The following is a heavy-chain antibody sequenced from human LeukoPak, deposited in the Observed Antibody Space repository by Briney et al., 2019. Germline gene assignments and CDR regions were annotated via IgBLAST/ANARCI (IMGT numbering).Heavy chain of an antibody. CDR2: IYTSGST. CDR3: AREYCTGTRCYSD. V-gene: IGHV4-61*02. D-gene: IGHD2-2*01. CDR1: GGSISSGSYY. Sequence: SQTLSLTCTVSGGSISSGSYYWSWIRQPAGKGLEWIGRIYTSGSTNYNPSLKSRVTISVDTSKNQFSLKLSSVTAADTAVYYCAREYCTGTRCYSDWGQGTLVTVSS. J-gene: IGHJ4*02.